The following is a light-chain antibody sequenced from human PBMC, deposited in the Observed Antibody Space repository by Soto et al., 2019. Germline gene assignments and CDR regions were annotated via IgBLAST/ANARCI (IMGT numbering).Light chain of an antibody. Sequence: QSALTQPRSVSGSPGQSVTISCTGISSDVGGYSYVSWYQQHPGKAPKLMIYDVTTRPSGIPDRFSGSKSGNTASLTISGLQAEDEADYYCFSYAGSYTVVFGTGTKVTVL. CDR2: DVT. J-gene: IGLJ1*01. CDR1: SSDVGGYSY. V-gene: IGLV2-11*01. CDR3: FSYAGSYTVV.